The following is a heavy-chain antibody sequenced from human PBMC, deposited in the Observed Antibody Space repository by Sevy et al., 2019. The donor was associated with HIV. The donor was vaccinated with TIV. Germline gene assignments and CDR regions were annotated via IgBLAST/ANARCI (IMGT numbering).Heavy chain of an antibody. Sequence: GGSLRLSCQASGFTFGDYAMSWFRQAPGKGLEWVGFIRNKAYDGTTEYAASVKGRFTISRDDSKSIAYLQMNSLKTEDTAVYYCTRDPTERIAVAGNWYDPWGQGTLVTVSS. J-gene: IGHJ5*02. V-gene: IGHV3-49*03. CDR2: IRNKAYDGTT. CDR3: TRDPTERIAVAGNWYDP. D-gene: IGHD6-19*01. CDR1: GFTFGDYA.